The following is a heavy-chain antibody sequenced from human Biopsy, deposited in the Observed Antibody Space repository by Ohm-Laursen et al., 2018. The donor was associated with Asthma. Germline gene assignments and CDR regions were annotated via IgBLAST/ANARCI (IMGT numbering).Heavy chain of an antibody. CDR1: GYSLTDLS. J-gene: IGHJ4*02. Sequence: ESSVKVSCKISGYSLTDLSMHWDRQAPGQGLEWMGGHDHEEGGTVNARRFQGRVTMTEDTSTDTAYMELSSLSSDDTAVYYCASDFPKDYVRYNFQFWGQGTLVTVSS. V-gene: IGHV1-24*01. D-gene: IGHD4-17*01. CDR3: ASDFPKDYVRYNFQF. CDR2: HDHEEGGT.